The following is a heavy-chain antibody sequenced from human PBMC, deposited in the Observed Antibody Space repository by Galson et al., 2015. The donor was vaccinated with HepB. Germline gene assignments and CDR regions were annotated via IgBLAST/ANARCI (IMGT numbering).Heavy chain of an antibody. CDR2: IKSKTDGGTT. CDR1: GFTFSNAW. D-gene: IGHD3-22*01. CDR3: TTDAKDYYDSSGYFTPGH. V-gene: IGHV3-15*01. J-gene: IGHJ4*02. Sequence: SLRLSCAASGFTFSNAWMSWVRQAPGKGLEWVGRIKSKTDGGTTDYAAPVKGRFTISRDDSKNTLYLQMNSLKTEDTAVYYCTTDAKDYYDSSGYFTPGHWGQGTLVTVSS.